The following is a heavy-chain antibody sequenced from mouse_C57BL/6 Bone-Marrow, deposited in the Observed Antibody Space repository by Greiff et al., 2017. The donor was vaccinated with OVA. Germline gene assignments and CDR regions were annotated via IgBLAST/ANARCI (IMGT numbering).Heavy chain of an antibody. CDR3: ATSPLFLYAMDY. D-gene: IGHD1-1*01. V-gene: IGHV14-2*01. J-gene: IGHJ4*01. Sequence: EVQLQQSGAELVKPGASVKLSCTASGFNIKDYYMHWVKQRTEQGLEWIGRIDPEDGETKYAPKFQGKATITADTSANTAYLQLSILTSGDTAVYYCATSPLFLYAMDYWGQGASVTVSS. CDR1: GFNIKDYY. CDR2: IDPEDGET.